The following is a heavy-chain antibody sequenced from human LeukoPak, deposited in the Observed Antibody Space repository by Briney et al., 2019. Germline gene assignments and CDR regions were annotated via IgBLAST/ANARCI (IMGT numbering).Heavy chain of an antibody. J-gene: IGHJ4*02. V-gene: IGHV3-7*01. Sequence: GGSLRLSCAASGFTFSTYWMSWVRQAPGKGLELVATINQNGSEKYYVDSVKGRFTISRDNAKHSLYLQIDSLRAEDTAMFYCARDKQVGATLLDCWGQGTLVTVSS. CDR3: ARDKQVGATLLDC. D-gene: IGHD1-26*01. CDR2: INQNGSEK. CDR1: GFTFSTYW.